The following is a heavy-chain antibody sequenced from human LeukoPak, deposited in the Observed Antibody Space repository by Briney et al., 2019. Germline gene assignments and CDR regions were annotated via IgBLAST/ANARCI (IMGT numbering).Heavy chain of an antibody. Sequence: SETLSLTCTVSGGSISSGSYYWSWIRQPAGKGLEWIGRIYTSGSTNYNPSLKSRVTISVDTSKNQFSLKLSSVTAADTAVYYCARTYYYDSSGYYVYFDYWGQGTLVTVSS. D-gene: IGHD3-22*01. J-gene: IGHJ4*02. CDR1: GGSISSGSYY. V-gene: IGHV4-61*02. CDR3: ARTYYYDSSGYYVYFDY. CDR2: IYTSGST.